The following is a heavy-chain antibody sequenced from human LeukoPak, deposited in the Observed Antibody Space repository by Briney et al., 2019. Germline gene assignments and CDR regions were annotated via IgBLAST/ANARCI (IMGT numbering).Heavy chain of an antibody. V-gene: IGHV3-23*01. CDR1: GFTFSTYA. Sequence: LTGGSLRLSCAASGFTFSTYAMTWVRQAPGKGLEWVSAIGGSAGSTNYADSVKGRFTISRDNSKNTLYPQMNSLRAEDTAVYYCAKDLYGDYGGLDYWGQGTLVTVSS. J-gene: IGHJ4*02. CDR2: IGGSAGST. CDR3: AKDLYGDYGGLDY. D-gene: IGHD4-17*01.